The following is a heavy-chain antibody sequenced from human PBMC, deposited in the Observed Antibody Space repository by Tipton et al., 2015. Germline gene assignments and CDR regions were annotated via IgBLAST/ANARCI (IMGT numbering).Heavy chain of an antibody. Sequence: TLSLTCTVSGVSISSGGYYWSWIRQHPGKGLECIGYIHYSGSAYYNPSLKSRLTISVDTSKSQFSLKLSSVTAADTAVYYCARGTGYYDILIGYPPEYYFDSWGQGTLVTVSS. CDR1: GVSISSGGYY. V-gene: IGHV4-31*03. CDR2: IHYSGSA. CDR3: ARGTGYYDILIGYPPEYYFDS. D-gene: IGHD3-9*01. J-gene: IGHJ4*02.